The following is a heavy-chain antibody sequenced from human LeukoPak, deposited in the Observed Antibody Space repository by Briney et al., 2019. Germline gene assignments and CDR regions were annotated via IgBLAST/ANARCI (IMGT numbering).Heavy chain of an antibody. V-gene: IGHV3-74*01. CDR1: GFTFSNYW. CDR3: ARDGGFCTNGVCFFDF. Sequence: GGSLRLSCAASGFTFSNYWMHWVRQAPGKGLVWVSRINSDGSTTSYADAVKGRFTISGDNAKNTLFLQMNSLRAEDTAVYYCARDGGFCTNGVCFFDFWGRGTLVTVSS. D-gene: IGHD2-8*01. CDR2: INSDGSTT. J-gene: IGHJ4*02.